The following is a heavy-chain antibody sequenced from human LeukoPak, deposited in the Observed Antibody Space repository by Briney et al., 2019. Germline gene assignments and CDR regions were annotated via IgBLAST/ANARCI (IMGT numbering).Heavy chain of an antibody. D-gene: IGHD4-11*01. V-gene: IGHV3-48*01. J-gene: IGHJ4*02. CDR1: GFTFSSYS. CDR2: ISSSSSTI. CDR3: ARLAGVHDYSNYGQFDY. Sequence: GGSLRLSCAASGFTFSSYSMNWVRQAPGKGLEWVSYISSSSSTIYYADSVKGRFTISRDNAKNSLYPQMNSLRAEDTAVYYCARLAGVHDYSNYGQFDYXGXGTLVTVSS.